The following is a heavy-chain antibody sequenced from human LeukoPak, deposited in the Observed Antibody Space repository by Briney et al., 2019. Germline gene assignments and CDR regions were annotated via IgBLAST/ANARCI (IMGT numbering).Heavy chain of an antibody. D-gene: IGHD4-11*01. CDR2: LSGSGAGT. J-gene: IGHJ4*02. CDR1: GFTFSDYA. CDR3: AKDPSYSNYWG. Sequence: GGSLRLSCAASGFTFSDYALGWVRQAPGRGLEWVATLSGSGAGTYYSDSVQGRFTISRDNSKRTLFLQMNSLRAEDTAVYYCAKDPSYSNYWGWGQGALVTVSS. V-gene: IGHV3-23*01.